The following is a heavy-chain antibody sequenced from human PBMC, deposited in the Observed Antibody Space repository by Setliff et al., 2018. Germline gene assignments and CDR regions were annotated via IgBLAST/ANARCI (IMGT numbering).Heavy chain of an antibody. V-gene: IGHV1-3*01. J-gene: IGHJ3*02. CDR3: ARLAEQWLVRDAFDI. D-gene: IGHD6-19*01. CDR1: GYTFTSYA. Sequence: RASVKVSCKASGYTFTSYATHWVRQAPGQRLEWMGWINAGNGNTKYSQKFQGRVTITRDTSASTAYMELSSLRSEDTAVYYCARLAEQWLVRDAFDIWGQGTMVTVSS. CDR2: INAGNGNT.